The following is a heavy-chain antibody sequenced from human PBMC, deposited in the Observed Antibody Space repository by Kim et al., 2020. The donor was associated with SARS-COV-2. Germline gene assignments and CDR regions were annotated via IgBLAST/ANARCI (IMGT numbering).Heavy chain of an antibody. Sequence: GESLKISCKGSGYSFTSYWISWVRQMPGKGLEWMGRIYPTDSYTNYSPSFQGHVTISADKSISTAYLQWSSLKASDTAMYYCATLWFGEFNDAFDFWGQGTRVTVSS. CDR1: GYSFTSYW. CDR3: ATLWFGEFNDAFDF. V-gene: IGHV5-10-1*01. J-gene: IGHJ3*01. CDR2: IYPTDSYT. D-gene: IGHD3-10*01.